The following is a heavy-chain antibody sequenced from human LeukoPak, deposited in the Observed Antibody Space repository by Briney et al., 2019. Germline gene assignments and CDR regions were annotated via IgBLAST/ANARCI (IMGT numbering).Heavy chain of an antibody. CDR2: IKQDGSEK. D-gene: IGHD6-19*01. CDR3: ARIFSLGSSGWYYGIRSFDY. V-gene: IGHV3-7*01. CDR1: GFTFSSYW. J-gene: IGHJ4*02. Sequence: PGGSLRLSCAASGFTFSSYWMSWVRQAPGKGLEWVANIKQDGSEKYYVDSVKGRFTISRDNAKNSLYLQMNSLRAEDTAVYYCARIFSLGSSGWYYGIRSFDYWGQGTLVTVSS.